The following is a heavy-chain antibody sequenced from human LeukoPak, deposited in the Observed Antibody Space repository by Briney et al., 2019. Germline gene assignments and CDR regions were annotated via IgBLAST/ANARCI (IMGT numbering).Heavy chain of an antibody. J-gene: IGHJ4*02. CDR3: ARHYSSSSPFDY. Sequence: GESLKISCKGFGCSFTSYWIGWVRQMPGKGLEWMGIIYPGDSNTRYSPSFQGQVTISADKSISTAYLQWSSLKASDTAMYYCARHYSSSSPFDYWGQGTLVTVSS. CDR1: GCSFTSYW. CDR2: IYPGDSNT. D-gene: IGHD6-6*01. V-gene: IGHV5-51*01.